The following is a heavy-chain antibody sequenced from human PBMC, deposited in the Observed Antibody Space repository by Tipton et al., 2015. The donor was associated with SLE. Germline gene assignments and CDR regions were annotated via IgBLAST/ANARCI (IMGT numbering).Heavy chain of an antibody. CDR3: ARNRGGKYCDF. J-gene: IGHJ4*02. D-gene: IGHD3-16*01. Sequence: QLVQSGAVMRQPGESLNISCTGSGYSFTSYWIGWVRQMPGKGLEWMGIIYPGDSDTKYSPAFEGQVTISADKSINTAYLQWSTLKTSDSGIYYCARNRGGKYCDFWGQGTLVTVSS. CDR2: IYPGDSDT. V-gene: IGHV5-51*03. CDR1: GYSFTSYW.